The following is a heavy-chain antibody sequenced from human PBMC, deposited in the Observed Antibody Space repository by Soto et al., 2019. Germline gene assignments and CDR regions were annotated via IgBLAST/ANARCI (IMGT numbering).Heavy chain of an antibody. CDR3: ARLDDGLDY. Sequence: EVQLVESGGGLVQPGGSLRLSCAASGFTFSSYSMNWVRQAPGKGLEWISYISSSSSTIFYADSVKGRFTISRDNARNSPYLQMDSLRHEDTAVYYCARLDDGLDYWGQGTLVTVSS. J-gene: IGHJ4*02. V-gene: IGHV3-48*02. CDR1: GFTFSSYS. CDR2: ISSSSSTI. D-gene: IGHD1-1*01.